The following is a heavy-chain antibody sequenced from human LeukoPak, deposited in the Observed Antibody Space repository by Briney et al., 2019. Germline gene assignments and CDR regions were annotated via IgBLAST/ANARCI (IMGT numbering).Heavy chain of an antibody. Sequence: PSETLSLTCTVSGGSISSYYWSWIRQPPGKGLEWIGYIYYSGSTNYNPSLKSRVTISVDTSKNQFSLKLSSATAADTAVYYCAREWYYYDSSGYYAFRYWGQGTLVTVSS. V-gene: IGHV4-59*01. CDR1: GGSISSYY. D-gene: IGHD3-22*01. J-gene: IGHJ4*02. CDR3: AREWYYYDSSGYYAFRY. CDR2: IYYSGST.